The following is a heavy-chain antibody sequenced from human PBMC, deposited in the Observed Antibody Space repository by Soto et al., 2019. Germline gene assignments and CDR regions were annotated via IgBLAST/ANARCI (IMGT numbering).Heavy chain of an antibody. J-gene: IGHJ6*02. V-gene: IGHV4-59*01. CDR2: IYYSGST. CDR3: ARKNGSGWYKHYYYGMDV. Sequence: SQTLSLTCPVCDDSISSYYWSWIRQPPGKGLEWIGYIYYSGSTNYNPSLKSRVTISVDTSKNQFSLKLSSVTAADTAVYYCARKNGSGWYKHYYYGMDVWGQGTTVTVSS. CDR1: DDSISSYY. D-gene: IGHD6-19*01.